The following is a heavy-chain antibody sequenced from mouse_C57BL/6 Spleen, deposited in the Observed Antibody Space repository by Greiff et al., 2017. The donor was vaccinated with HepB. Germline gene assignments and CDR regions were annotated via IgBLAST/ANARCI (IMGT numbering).Heavy chain of an antibody. D-gene: IGHD1-1*01. J-gene: IGHJ3*01. CDR1: GYTFTSYW. CDR2: IDPSDSYT. CDR3: ARRYYYGSSRAWFAY. Sequence: QVQLQQSGAELVKPGASVKLSCKASGYTFTSYWMQWVKQRPGQGLEWIGEIDPSDSYTNYNQKFKGKATLTVDTSSSTAYMQLSSLTSEDSAVYYCARRYYYGSSRAWFAYWGQGTLVTVSA. V-gene: IGHV1-50*01.